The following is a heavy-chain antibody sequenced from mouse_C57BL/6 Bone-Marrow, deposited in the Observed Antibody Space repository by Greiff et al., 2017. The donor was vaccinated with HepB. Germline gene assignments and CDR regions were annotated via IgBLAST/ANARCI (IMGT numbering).Heavy chain of an antibody. CDR2: IHPSDSDT. CDR1: GYTFTSYW. D-gene: IGHD1-1*01. V-gene: IGHV1-74*01. CDR3: AINYGSSSLLGFDV. J-gene: IGHJ1*03. Sequence: QVQLKQPGAELVKPGASVKVSCKASGYTFTSYWMHWVKQRPGQGLEWIGRIHPSDSDTNYNQKFKGKATLTVDKSSSTAYMQLSSLTSEDSAVYYCAINYGSSSLLGFDVWGTGTTVTVSS.